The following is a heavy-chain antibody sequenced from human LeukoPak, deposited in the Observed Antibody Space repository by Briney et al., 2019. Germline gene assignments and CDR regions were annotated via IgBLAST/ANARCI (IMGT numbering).Heavy chain of an antibody. Sequence: ASVKVSCKASGYTFTTYAMNWVRQAPGQGLEWMGWMNPNSGNTGYAQKFQGRVTITRNTSISTAYMELSSLRSEDTAVYYCARGPRLGYCSGGSCYSGYYYYMDVWGKGTTVTVSS. CDR3: ARGPRLGYCSGGSCYSGYYYYMDV. D-gene: IGHD2-15*01. V-gene: IGHV1-8*03. J-gene: IGHJ6*03. CDR2: MNPNSGNT. CDR1: GYTFTTYA.